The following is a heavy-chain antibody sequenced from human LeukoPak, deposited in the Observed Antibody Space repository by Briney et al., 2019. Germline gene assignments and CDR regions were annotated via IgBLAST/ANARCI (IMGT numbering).Heavy chain of an antibody. D-gene: IGHD3-10*01. CDR2: IIPIFGTA. CDR3: ARLGFDYYGSGSYLFDDYYYYYMDV. Sequence: ASVKVPCKASGGTFSSYAISWVRQAPGQGLEWMGGIIPIFGTANYAQKFQGRVTITADESTTTPNMELSSLRSEDTAVYYCARLGFDYYGSGSYLFDDYYYYYMDVWGKGTTVTISS. J-gene: IGHJ6*03. CDR1: GGTFSSYA. V-gene: IGHV1-69*13.